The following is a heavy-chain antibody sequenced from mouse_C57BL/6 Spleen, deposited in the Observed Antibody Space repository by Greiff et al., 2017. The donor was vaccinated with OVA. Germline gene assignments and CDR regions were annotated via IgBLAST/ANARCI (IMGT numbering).Heavy chain of an antibody. V-gene: IGHV2-6*03. CDR3: ARSYDYERAFAY. J-gene: IGHJ3*01. CDR1: GFSLTSYG. Sequence: QVQLKESGPGLVAPSQSLSITCTVSGFSLTSYGVHWVRQPPGKGLEWLVVIWSDGSTTYNSAPKSRLSISKDNSKSQVFLKMNSLQTDDTAMYYCARSYDYERAFAYWGQGTLVTVSA. D-gene: IGHD2-4*01. CDR2: IWSDGST.